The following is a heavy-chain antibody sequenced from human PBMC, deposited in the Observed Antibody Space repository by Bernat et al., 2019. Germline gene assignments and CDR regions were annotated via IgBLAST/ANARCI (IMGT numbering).Heavy chain of an antibody. CDR1: GGSISSSSYY. Sequence: QVQLQESGPGLVKPSGTLSLTCTVSGGSISSSSYYWGWIRQPPGKGLEWIGSIYYSGSTYYNPSLKSRVTISVDTSKNQFSLKLSSVTAADTAVYYCASPEAVAGDYYYYGMDVWGQGTTVTVSS. CDR2: IYYSGST. J-gene: IGHJ6*02. CDR3: ASPEAVAGDYYYYGMDV. D-gene: IGHD6-19*01. V-gene: IGHV4-39*01.